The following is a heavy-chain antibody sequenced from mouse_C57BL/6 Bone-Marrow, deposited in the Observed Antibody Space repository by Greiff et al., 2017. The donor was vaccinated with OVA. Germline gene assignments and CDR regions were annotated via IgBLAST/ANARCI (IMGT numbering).Heavy chain of an antibody. J-gene: IGHJ2*01. CDR2: ISSGGSYT. Sequence: EVQRVESGGDLVQPGGSLKLSCAASGFSFSSYGMSWVRQSPDKRLEWVATISSGGSYTYYPDSVKGRFTISRDNAKNTLYLQMSSLKSDDTAMYYCARPPYFDYWGQGTTLTVSS. V-gene: IGHV5-6*01. CDR1: GFSFSSYG. CDR3: ARPPYFDY.